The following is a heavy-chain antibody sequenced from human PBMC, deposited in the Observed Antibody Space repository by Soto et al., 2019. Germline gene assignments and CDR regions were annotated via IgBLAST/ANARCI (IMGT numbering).Heavy chain of an antibody. V-gene: IGHV3-9*01. CDR2: ISWNSGSI. D-gene: IGHD6-19*01. Sequence: GGSLRLSCAASGFTFDDYAMHWVRQAPGKGLEWVSGISWNSGSIGYADSVKGRFTISRDNAKNSLYLQMNSLRAEDTALYYCAKGSFGYSSGWHDAFDIWGQGTMVTVSS. CDR3: AKGSFGYSSGWHDAFDI. J-gene: IGHJ3*02. CDR1: GFTFDDYA.